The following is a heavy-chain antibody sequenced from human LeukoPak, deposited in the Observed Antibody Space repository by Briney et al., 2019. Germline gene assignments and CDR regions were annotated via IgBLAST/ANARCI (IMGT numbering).Heavy chain of an antibody. D-gene: IGHD2-8*01. V-gene: IGHV3-11*01. CDR3: ARDPVECTNGVCHYYGMDV. CDR2: ISSSGSTI. Sequence: NSGGSLRLSCAASGFTFSDYYMSWIRQAPGKGLEWVSYISSSGSTIYYADSVKGRFTISRDNAKNSLYLQMNSLRAEDTAVYYCARDPVECTNGVCHYYGMDVWGQGTTVTVSS. J-gene: IGHJ6*02. CDR1: GFTFSDYY.